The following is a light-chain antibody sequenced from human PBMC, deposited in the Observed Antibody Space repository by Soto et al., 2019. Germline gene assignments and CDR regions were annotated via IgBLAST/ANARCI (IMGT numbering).Light chain of an antibody. CDR3: QQYDDAPQT. CDR1: QSVLYSSNNKHY. CDR2: WAS. Sequence: DIVMTQSPDSLAVSLGERATINCKSSQSVLYSSNNKHYLAWYQQKPGQPPKLLIYWASNRESGVPDRFSGSGSGTDFTLTISSLQAEDVAVYYCQQYDDAPQTFGQGTKVEIK. V-gene: IGKV4-1*01. J-gene: IGKJ1*01.